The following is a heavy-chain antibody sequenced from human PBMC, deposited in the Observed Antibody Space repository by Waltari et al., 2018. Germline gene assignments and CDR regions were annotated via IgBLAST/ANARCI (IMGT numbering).Heavy chain of an antibody. V-gene: IGHV3-53*02. J-gene: IGHJ3*02. CDR3: AREVAAAGTSEAFDI. Sequence: EVQLVETGGGLIQPGGSLRLSCAASGFTVSRHYMRWVRQAPGKGLELVSVIYSGGSTYYADSVKVRFTISRDNSKNTLYLQMNSLRAEDTAVYYCAREVAAAGTSEAFDIWGQGTMVTVSS. CDR2: IYSGGST. CDR1: GFTVSRHY. D-gene: IGHD6-13*01.